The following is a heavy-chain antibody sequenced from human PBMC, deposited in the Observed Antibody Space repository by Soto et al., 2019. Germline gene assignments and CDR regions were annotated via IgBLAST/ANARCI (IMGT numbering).Heavy chain of an antibody. CDR3: ARGRRRITMIVVGIPFDY. CDR1: GGSFSGYY. D-gene: IGHD3-22*01. J-gene: IGHJ4*02. Sequence: SETLSLTCAVYGGSFSGYYWSWIRQPPGKGLEWIGEINHSGSTNYNPSLKSRVTISVDTSKNQFSLKLSSVTAADTAVYYCARGRRRITMIVVGIPFDYWGQGTLVTVSS. V-gene: IGHV4-34*01. CDR2: INHSGST.